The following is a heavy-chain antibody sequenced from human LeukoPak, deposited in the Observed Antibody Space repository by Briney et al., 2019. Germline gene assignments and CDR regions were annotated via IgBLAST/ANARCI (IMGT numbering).Heavy chain of an antibody. CDR1: GFTFSSYA. CDR2: ISYDGSNK. V-gene: IGHV3-30*04. Sequence: ERSLRLSCAASGFTFSSYAMHWVRQAPGKGLEWVAVISYDGSNKYYADSVKGRFTISRDNSKNTLYLQMNSLRAEDTAVYYCARGGIVATILDAFDIWGQGTMVTVSS. CDR3: ARGGIVATILDAFDI. D-gene: IGHD5-12*01. J-gene: IGHJ3*02.